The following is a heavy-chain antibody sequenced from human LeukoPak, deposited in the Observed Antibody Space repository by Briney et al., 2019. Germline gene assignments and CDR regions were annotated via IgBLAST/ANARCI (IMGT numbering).Heavy chain of an antibody. CDR3: AKKWGVGTTTLDYFDY. Sequence: GGSLRLSCAASGFTFSNYAMSWVRQAPGKGLEWVSGISGSGGSTYYADTVKGRFTISRDNSKNTLYLQMNSLTDEDTAVYYCAKKWGVGTTTLDYFDYWGQGTLVTVSS. V-gene: IGHV3-23*01. D-gene: IGHD1-26*01. CDR2: ISGSGGST. CDR1: GFTFSNYA. J-gene: IGHJ4*02.